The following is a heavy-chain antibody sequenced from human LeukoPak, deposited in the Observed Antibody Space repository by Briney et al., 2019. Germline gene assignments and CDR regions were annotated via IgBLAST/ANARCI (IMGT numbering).Heavy chain of an antibody. D-gene: IGHD6-13*01. CDR2: ISSSSNYI. Sequence: GGSLRLSCAASGFTFSSYSMNWVRQAPGKGLEWVSSISSSSNYIYYADSVKGRFTISRDNAKNSLYLQMNSLRAEDTAVYYCASNSGIAAAGNYWGQGALVTVSS. CDR3: ASNSGIAAAGNY. CDR1: GFTFSSYS. V-gene: IGHV3-21*01. J-gene: IGHJ4*02.